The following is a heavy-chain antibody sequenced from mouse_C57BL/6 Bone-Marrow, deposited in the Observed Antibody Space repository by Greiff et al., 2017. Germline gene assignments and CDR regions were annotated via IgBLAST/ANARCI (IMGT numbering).Heavy chain of an antibody. CDR2: IYPGNGDT. CDR1: GYTFTSYN. V-gene: IGHV1-12*01. CDR3: TEYSTGPYYYAMDY. D-gene: IGHD3-2*02. Sequence: QVQLQQSGAELVRPGASVKMSCKASGYTFTSYNMHWVKQTPRQGLEWIGAIYPGNGDTSYNQKFKGKATLTVDKSSSTAYMQLSSLTSEDSAVYFCTEYSTGPYYYAMDYWGQGTSVTVSS. J-gene: IGHJ4*01.